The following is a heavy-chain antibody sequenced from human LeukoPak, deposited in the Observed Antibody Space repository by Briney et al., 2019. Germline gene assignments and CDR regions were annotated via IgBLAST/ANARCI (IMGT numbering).Heavy chain of an antibody. J-gene: IGHJ6*03. V-gene: IGHV3-9*01. CDR3: AKGRCSGGSCYSVDYYYMDV. D-gene: IGHD2-15*01. CDR1: GFTFDDYA. CDR2: ISWNSGSI. Sequence: GGSLRLSCAASGFTFDDYAMHWVRQAPGMGLEWVSGISWNSGSIGYADSVKGRFTISRDSAKNSLYLQMNSLRAEDTAVYYCAKGRCSGGSCYSVDYYYMDVWGKGTTVTVSS.